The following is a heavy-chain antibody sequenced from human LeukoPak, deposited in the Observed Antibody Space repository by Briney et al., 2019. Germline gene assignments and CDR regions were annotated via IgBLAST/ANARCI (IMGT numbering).Heavy chain of an antibody. V-gene: IGHV3-74*01. CDR3: AGWDYYYMDV. J-gene: IGHJ6*03. CDR1: GGSISSYYW. CDR2: INAGGTST. D-gene: IGHD6-19*01. Sequence: ETLSLTCTVSGGSISSYYWMHWVRQAPGKGLVWVSRINAGGTSTTYADSVRGRFTISRDSAKKTLYLQMNSLRAEDTAVYYCAGWDYYYMDVWGKGTTVTVSS.